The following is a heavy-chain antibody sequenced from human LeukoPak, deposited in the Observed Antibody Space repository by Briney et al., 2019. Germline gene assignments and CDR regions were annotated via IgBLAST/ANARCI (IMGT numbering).Heavy chain of an antibody. CDR3: AREGHSMVRGVIDDY. CDR1: GGSISSGDYY. D-gene: IGHD3-10*01. Sequence: SQTLSLTCTVSGGSISSGDYYWSWIRQPPGKGLEWIGYIYCSGSTYYNPSLKSRVTISVDTSKNQFSLKLSSVTAADTAVYYCAREGHSMVRGVIDDYWGQGTLVTVSS. V-gene: IGHV4-30-4*08. CDR2: IYCSGST. J-gene: IGHJ4*02.